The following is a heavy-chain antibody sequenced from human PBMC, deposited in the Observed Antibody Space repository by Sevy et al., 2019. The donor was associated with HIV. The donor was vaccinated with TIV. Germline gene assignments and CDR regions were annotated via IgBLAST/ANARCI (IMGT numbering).Heavy chain of an antibody. D-gene: IGHD3-10*01. Sequence: GGSLRLSCAASGFTFSSYGMHWVRQAPGKGLEWVAVISYDGSNKYYADSVKGRFTIPRDNSKNTLYLQMNSLRAEDTAVYYCAKDKPYLGNGGSVNYFDYWGQGTLVTVSS. CDR2: ISYDGSNK. J-gene: IGHJ4*02. CDR1: GFTFSSYG. CDR3: AKDKPYLGNGGSVNYFDY. V-gene: IGHV3-30*18.